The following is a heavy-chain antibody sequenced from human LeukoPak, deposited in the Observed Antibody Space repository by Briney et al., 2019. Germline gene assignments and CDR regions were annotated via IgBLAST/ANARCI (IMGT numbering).Heavy chain of an antibody. Sequence: GGSLRLSCAPSGYTFGSYAMSWVRQAPGKGLEWVSAISGSGGFTYDADSVKGRFTISRDNSKNTLYLQMNSLRAEDTALYYCARDFYYDSSALTLDYWGQGTLVTVSS. D-gene: IGHD3-22*01. CDR1: GYTFGSYA. V-gene: IGHV3-23*01. CDR2: ISGSGGFT. J-gene: IGHJ4*02. CDR3: ARDFYYDSSALTLDY.